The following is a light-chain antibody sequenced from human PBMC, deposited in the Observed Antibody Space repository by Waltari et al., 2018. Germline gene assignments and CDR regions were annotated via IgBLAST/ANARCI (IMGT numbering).Light chain of an antibody. CDR2: KAS. Sequence: TQSPSXLXXSEGXRXXXTCRASQSINTWLAWYQQKPGKAPKLLIYKASSLESGVPSRFSGGGSGTEFTLTISSLQPDDLATYYCQQYNSYPWTFGQGTKVE. CDR1: QSINTW. V-gene: IGKV1-5*03. CDR3: QQYNSYPWT. J-gene: IGKJ1*01.